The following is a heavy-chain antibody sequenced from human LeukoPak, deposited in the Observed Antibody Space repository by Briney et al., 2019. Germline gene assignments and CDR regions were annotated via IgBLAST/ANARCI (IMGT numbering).Heavy chain of an antibody. CDR1: GGSIIGSTYY. V-gene: IGHV4-39*01. J-gene: IGHJ5*02. CDR3: ARGAIPGRMAAAGKSWFDP. CDR2: IDDSGST. D-gene: IGHD6-13*01. Sequence: PSETLSLTCTVSGGSIIGSTYYWGWIRQPPGKGLDWIGIIDDSGSTYYNPSLRSRVTISVDTSTNQFSLKLNSVTASDSAVYYCARGAIPGRMAAAGKSWFDPWGQGTLVTVSS.